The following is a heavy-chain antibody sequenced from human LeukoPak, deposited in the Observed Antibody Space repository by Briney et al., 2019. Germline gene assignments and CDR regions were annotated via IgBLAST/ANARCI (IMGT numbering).Heavy chain of an antibody. Sequence: GGSLRLSCAASGFAFSSYAMSWVRQAPGKGLEWVSVLTDSGDSTYYADSVKGRFTTSRDNSENTLYLQMNSLRAEDTALYYCTKAGTCSSTGCYFGPDYWGQGTLVTVSS. CDR3: TKAGTCSSTGCYFGPDY. J-gene: IGHJ4*02. V-gene: IGHV3-23*01. D-gene: IGHD2-2*01. CDR2: LTDSGDST. CDR1: GFAFSSYA.